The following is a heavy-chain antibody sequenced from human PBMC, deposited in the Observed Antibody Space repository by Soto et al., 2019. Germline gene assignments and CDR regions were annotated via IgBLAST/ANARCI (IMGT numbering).Heavy chain of an antibody. CDR1: RPSFIGYY. CDR3: ARAYYDNKGYSLGP. D-gene: IGHD3-16*01. CDR2: INHSGST. Sequence: SATLSLTCAAYRPSFIGYYLSWIRQTTGKGLEWIGEINHSGSTNDNPSLKSRVTISVDTSKNQFSLKLSSVTAADTDVYYCARAYYDNKGYSLGPCGMGTQVTVS. V-gene: IGHV4-34*01. J-gene: IGHJ5*02.